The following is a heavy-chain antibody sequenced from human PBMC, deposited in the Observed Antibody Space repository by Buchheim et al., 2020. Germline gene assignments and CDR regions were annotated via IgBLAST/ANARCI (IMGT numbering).Heavy chain of an antibody. CDR3: ARERYYYGSGSYYPYYYYGMDV. CDR1: GGSFSGYY. D-gene: IGHD3-10*01. V-gene: IGHV4-34*01. CDR2: INHSGST. Sequence: QVQLQQWGAGLLKPSETLSLTYAVYGGSFSGYYWSWIRQPPGKGLEWIGEINHSGSTNYNPSLKSRVTISVDTSKNQFSLKLSSVTAADTAVYYCARERYYYGSGSYYPYYYYGMDVWGQGTT. J-gene: IGHJ6*02.